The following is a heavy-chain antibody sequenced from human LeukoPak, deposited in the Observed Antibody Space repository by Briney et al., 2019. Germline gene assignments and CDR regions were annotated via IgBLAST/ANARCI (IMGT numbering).Heavy chain of an antibody. CDR3: AAPTAAGTYYYYYYGMDV. V-gene: IGHV3-30-3*01. Sequence: GGSLRLSCAASGFTFSSYAMHWVRQAPGKGLEWVAVISYDGSNKYYADSVKGRFTISRDNSKNTLYLQMNSLRAEDAAVYYCAAPTAAGTYYYYYYGMDVWGQGTTVTVSS. D-gene: IGHD6-13*01. J-gene: IGHJ6*02. CDR1: GFTFSSYA. CDR2: ISYDGSNK.